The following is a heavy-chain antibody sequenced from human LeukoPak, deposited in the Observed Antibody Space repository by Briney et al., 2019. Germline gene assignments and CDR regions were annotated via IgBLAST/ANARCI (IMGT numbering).Heavy chain of an antibody. CDR1: GFTFSNAW. V-gene: IGHV3-11*04. J-gene: IGHJ4*02. Sequence: GGSLRLSCAASGFTFSNAWMSWVRQAPGKGLEWVSYISSSGSTIYYADSVKGRFTISRDNAKNSVHLQMTGLRAEDTAVYFCVTEFWYRFDYWGQGLLVTVSS. CDR3: VTEFWYRFDY. D-gene: IGHD3-3*01. CDR2: ISSSGSTI.